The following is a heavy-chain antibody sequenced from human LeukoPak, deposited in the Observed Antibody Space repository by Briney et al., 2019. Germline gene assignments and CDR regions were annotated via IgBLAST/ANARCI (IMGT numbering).Heavy chain of an antibody. CDR1: GGSISSGSYY. Sequence: PSQTLSLTCTVSGGSISSGSYYWSWIRQPAGKGLEWIGRIYTSGSTNYNPSLKSRVTISVDTSKNQFSLKLSSVAAADTAVYYCARGRRILWWELLRGGPFDYWGQGTLVTVSS. CDR3: ARGRRILWWELLRGGPFDY. V-gene: IGHV4-61*02. CDR2: IYTSGST. J-gene: IGHJ4*02. D-gene: IGHD1-26*01.